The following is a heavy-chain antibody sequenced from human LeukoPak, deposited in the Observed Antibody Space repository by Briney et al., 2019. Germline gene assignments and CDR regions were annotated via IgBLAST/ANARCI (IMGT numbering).Heavy chain of an antibody. Sequence: GRSLRLSCAASGFTFSSYGMHWVRQAPGKGLEWVAVISYDGSNKYYADSVKGRFTISRDNSKNTLYLQMNSLRAEDTAVYYCARDMGYSRDGDYWGQGTLVTVSS. V-gene: IGHV3-30*03. J-gene: IGHJ4*02. CDR2: ISYDGSNK. D-gene: IGHD6-13*01. CDR1: GFTFSSYG. CDR3: ARDMGYSRDGDY.